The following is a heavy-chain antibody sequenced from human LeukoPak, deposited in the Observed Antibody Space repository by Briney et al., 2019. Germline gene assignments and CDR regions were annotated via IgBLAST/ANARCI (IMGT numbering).Heavy chain of an antibody. CDR3: ARSPIAARLRYFDY. Sequence: SETLSLTCTVSGGSIRSSTYYWGWIRQPPGKGLEWIGTIYYNGGTYYNPSLKSRVTISVDTSKNQFSLKLSSVTAADTAVYYCARSPIAARLRYFDYWGQGTLVTVSS. V-gene: IGHV4-39*07. J-gene: IGHJ4*02. CDR2: IYYNGGT. CDR1: GGSIRSSTYY. D-gene: IGHD6-6*01.